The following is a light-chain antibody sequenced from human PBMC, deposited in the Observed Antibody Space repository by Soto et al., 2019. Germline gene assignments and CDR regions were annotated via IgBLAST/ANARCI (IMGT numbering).Light chain of an antibody. CDR3: QQYSSYWT. V-gene: IGKV1-5*01. CDR1: QSISSW. Sequence: DIQMTQSPSTLSASVGDRVTITCRASQSISSWLAWYQQKPGKAPKLLIYAASSLQSGVPSRFSGSGSGTEYTLTISSLQPDDFATYYCQQYSSYWTFAQGTKV. J-gene: IGKJ1*01. CDR2: AAS.